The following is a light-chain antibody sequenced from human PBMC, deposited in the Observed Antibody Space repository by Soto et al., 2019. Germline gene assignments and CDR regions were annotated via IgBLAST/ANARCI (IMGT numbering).Light chain of an antibody. J-gene: IGLJ1*01. CDR2: DVN. V-gene: IGLV2-14*03. Sequence: QSVLTQPASVSGSPGQSITISCTGTSSDVGVYNYVSWYQQHPGEAPKLMIYDVNDRPSGVSNRFSGSKSGNTASLTISGLQAEDEADYYCSSYTDTNNFVFGSGTKVTVL. CDR1: SSDVGVYNY. CDR3: SSYTDTNNFV.